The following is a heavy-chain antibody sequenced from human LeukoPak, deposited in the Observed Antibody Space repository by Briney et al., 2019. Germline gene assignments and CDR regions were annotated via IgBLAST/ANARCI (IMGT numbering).Heavy chain of an antibody. CDR1: RFTFSSYA. D-gene: IGHD6-13*01. J-gene: IGHJ4*02. Sequence: GGSLRLSCSASRFTFSSYAMHWVRQAPGKGLEYVSAISSNGGSTYYADSVKGRFTISRDNAKNSLYLQMNSLRAEDTAVYYCARPPTKIAAAGGGTVDYWGQGTLVTVSS. CDR2: ISSNGGST. V-gene: IGHV3-64*04. CDR3: ARPPTKIAAAGGGTVDY.